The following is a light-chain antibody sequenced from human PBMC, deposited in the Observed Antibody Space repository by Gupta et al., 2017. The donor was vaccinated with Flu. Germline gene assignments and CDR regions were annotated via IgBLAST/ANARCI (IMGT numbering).Light chain of an antibody. V-gene: IGKV1-5*03. Sequence: DIRMTQSLSTLSASIGDKVTITCRASQSINNWLAWYQQKPGKAPKLLIYKASRLEGGVPSRFSGGGSGTEFTLTISSLQPDDFATYYCQHYNTYPYSFGQGTKVEIK. J-gene: IGKJ2*03. CDR3: QHYNTYPYS. CDR1: QSINNW. CDR2: KAS.